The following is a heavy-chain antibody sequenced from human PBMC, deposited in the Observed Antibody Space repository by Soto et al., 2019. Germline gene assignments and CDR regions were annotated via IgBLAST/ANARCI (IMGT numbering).Heavy chain of an antibody. V-gene: IGHV1-18*01. J-gene: IGHJ4*02. D-gene: IGHD3-9*01. CDR3: ARYGTRYFDWLKRSGLDY. CDR1: GYTFTSYG. Sequence: VQLVQSGAEVKKPGASVKVSCKASGYTFTSYGISWVRQAPGQGLEWMGWISAYNGNTNYAQKLQGRVTMTTDTSTSTAYMELRSLRSDDTAVYYCARYGTRYFDWLKRSGLDYWGQGTLVTVSS. CDR2: ISAYNGNT.